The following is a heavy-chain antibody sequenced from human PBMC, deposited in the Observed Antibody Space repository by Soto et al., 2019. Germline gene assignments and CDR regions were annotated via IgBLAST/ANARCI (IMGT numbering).Heavy chain of an antibody. Sequence: SETLSLTCAVYGGSFSGYYWSWIRQPPGKGLEWIWEINHSGSTNYNPSLKSRVTISVDTSKNQFSLKLSSVTAADTAVYYCARGHPGMVVVAATRGSYYMDVWGKGTTVTVSS. CDR2: INHSGST. CDR1: GGSFSGYY. CDR3: ARGHPGMVVVAATRGSYYMDV. J-gene: IGHJ6*03. V-gene: IGHV4-34*01. D-gene: IGHD2-15*01.